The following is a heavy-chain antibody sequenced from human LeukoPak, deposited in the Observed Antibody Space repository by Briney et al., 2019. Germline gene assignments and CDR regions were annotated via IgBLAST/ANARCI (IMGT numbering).Heavy chain of an antibody. CDR1: GFTFDDYA. CDR2: ISWNSGSI. Sequence: GGSLRLSCAASGFTFDDYAMHWVRQAPGKGLEWVSGISWNSGSIGYADSVKGRFTISRDNAKNSLYLQMNSLRAEDTAVYYCAKDRKQQLVDYWGQGTLVTVSS. D-gene: IGHD6-13*01. J-gene: IGHJ4*02. CDR3: AKDRKQQLVDY. V-gene: IGHV3-9*01.